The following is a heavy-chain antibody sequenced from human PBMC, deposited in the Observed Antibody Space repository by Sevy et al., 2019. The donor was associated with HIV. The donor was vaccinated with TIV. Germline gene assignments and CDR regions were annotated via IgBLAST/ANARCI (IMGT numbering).Heavy chain of an antibody. V-gene: IGHV4-61*01. Sequence: SETLSLTCTVSGGSVSSGSYYRSWIRQTPGKGLEWIGYIYYSGSTNYNPSLKSRVTISVDTSKNQFSLKLSSVTAADTAVYYCARDRYSYGMNYYYGMDVWGQGTTVTVSS. CDR1: GGSVSSGSYY. D-gene: IGHD5-18*01. CDR2: IYYSGST. J-gene: IGHJ6*02. CDR3: ARDRYSYGMNYYYGMDV.